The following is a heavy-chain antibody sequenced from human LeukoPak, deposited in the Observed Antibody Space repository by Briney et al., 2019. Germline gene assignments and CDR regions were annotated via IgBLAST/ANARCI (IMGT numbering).Heavy chain of an antibody. Sequence: PGGSLRLSCVASGFTFSSYEMNWVRQAPGKGLEWLSYITSSDSTTHYADSVKGRFTISRDDAQNSLYLQMNSLRAEDTAVYYCANSGYDILTGYSLYYFDYWGQGTLVTVSS. J-gene: IGHJ4*02. D-gene: IGHD3-9*01. V-gene: IGHV3-48*03. CDR3: ANSGYDILTGYSLYYFDY. CDR1: GFTFSSYE. CDR2: ITSSDSTT.